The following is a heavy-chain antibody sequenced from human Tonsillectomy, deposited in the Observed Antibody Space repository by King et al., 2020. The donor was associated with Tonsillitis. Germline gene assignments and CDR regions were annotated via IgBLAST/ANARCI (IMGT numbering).Heavy chain of an antibody. Sequence: QLVESGGGLVQPGRSLRLSCAASGFTFDDYAMHWVRQAPGKGLEWVSGISWNSGSVGYADSVKGRFTISRDNAKNSLYLQMNSLRAEDTALYYCAKDKVGGYSGYDGNAFDIWGQGTMVTVSS. V-gene: IGHV3-9*01. CDR2: ISWNSGSV. J-gene: IGHJ3*02. CDR3: AKDKVGGYSGYDGNAFDI. D-gene: IGHD5-12*01. CDR1: GFTFDDYA.